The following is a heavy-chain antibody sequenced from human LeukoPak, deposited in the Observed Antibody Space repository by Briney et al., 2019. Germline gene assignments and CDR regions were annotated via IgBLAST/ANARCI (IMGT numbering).Heavy chain of an antibody. V-gene: IGHV1-18*01. CDR3: ARGGCSGGSCYSFSPITDY. CDR2: ISAYNGNT. CDR1: GYTFTSYG. D-gene: IGHD2-15*01. J-gene: IGHJ4*02. Sequence: GASVKVSCEASGYTFTSYGISWVRQAPGQGLEWMGWISAYNGNTNYAQKLQGRVTMTTDTSTSTAYMELRSLRSDDTAVYYCARGGCSGGSCYSFSPITDYWGQGTLVTVSS.